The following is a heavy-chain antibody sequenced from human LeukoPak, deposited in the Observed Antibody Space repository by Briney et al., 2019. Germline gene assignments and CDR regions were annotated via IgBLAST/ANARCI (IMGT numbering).Heavy chain of an antibody. CDR1: GYTFTGYY. J-gene: IGHJ4*02. V-gene: IGHV1-69-2*01. Sequence: ASVKVSCKASGYTFTGYYMHWVQQAPGKGLEWMGRVDPEDGETIYAEKFQGRVTITADTSTDTAYMELSSLRSEDTAVYYCATIGLNVPAANAFDYWGQGTLVTVSS. D-gene: IGHD2-2*01. CDR2: VDPEDGET. CDR3: ATIGLNVPAANAFDY.